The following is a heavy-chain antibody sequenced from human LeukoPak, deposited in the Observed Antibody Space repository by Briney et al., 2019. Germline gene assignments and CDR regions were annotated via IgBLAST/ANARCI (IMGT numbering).Heavy chain of an antibody. CDR1: GYTLTELS. V-gene: IGHV1-24*01. CDR2: FDPEDGET. Sequence: ASVKVSCKVSGYTLTELSMHWVRQAPGKGLEWMGGFDPEDGETIYAQKFQGRVTMTEDTSTDTAYMELSSLRSEDAAVYYCATDRVHYDSSGYFLKWGQGTLVTVSS. CDR3: ATDRVHYDSSGYFLK. J-gene: IGHJ4*02. D-gene: IGHD3-22*01.